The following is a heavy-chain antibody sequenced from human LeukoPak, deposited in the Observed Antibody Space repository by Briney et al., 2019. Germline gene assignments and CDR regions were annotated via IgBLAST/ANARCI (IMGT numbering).Heavy chain of an antibody. Sequence: SVKVSCKASGGTFSSYATSWVRQAPGQGLEWMGRIIPIFGTANYAQKFQGRVTITADKSTSTAYMELSSLRSEDTAVYYCARDGYYDSSGYLRRSLGYWGQGTLVTVSS. J-gene: IGHJ4*02. CDR2: IIPIFGTA. D-gene: IGHD3-22*01. V-gene: IGHV1-69*06. CDR1: GGTFSSYA. CDR3: ARDGYYDSSGYLRRSLGY.